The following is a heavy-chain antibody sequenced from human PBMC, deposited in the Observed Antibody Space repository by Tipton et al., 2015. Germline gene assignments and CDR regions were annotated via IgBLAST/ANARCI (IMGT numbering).Heavy chain of an antibody. CDR3: ARGTGPTYYYGMDV. V-gene: IGHV3-21*01. CDR1: GFTFSSYS. CDR2: ISSSSSYI. Sequence: SLRLSCAASGFTFSSYSINWVRQAPGKGLEWVSSISSSSSYIYYADSVKGRFTISRDNAKNSLYLQMNSLRAEDTAVYYCARGTGPTYYYGMDVWGQGTTVTVSS. J-gene: IGHJ6*02. D-gene: IGHD1-1*01.